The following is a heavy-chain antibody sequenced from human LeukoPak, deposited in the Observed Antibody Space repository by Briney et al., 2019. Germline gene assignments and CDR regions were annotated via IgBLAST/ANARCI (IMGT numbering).Heavy chain of an antibody. J-gene: IGHJ3*02. CDR2: IIPIFGTA. CDR1: GGTFSSYA. V-gene: IGHV1-69*05. CDR3: AITLRFLEWLPPHAFDI. D-gene: IGHD3-3*01. Sequence: ASVKVSCKASGGTFSSYAISWVRQAPGQGLEWMGGIIPIFGTANYAQKFQGRVTITTDESTSTAYMELSSLRSEDTAVYYCAITLRFLEWLPPHAFDIWGQGTMVTVSS.